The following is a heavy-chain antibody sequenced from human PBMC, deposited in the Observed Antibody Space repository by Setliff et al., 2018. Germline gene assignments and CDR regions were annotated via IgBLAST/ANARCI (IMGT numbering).Heavy chain of an antibody. D-gene: IGHD2-21*02. CDR2: IYYSGST. V-gene: IGHV4-34*01. CDR3: AHILVVVTATGYYFDY. J-gene: IGHJ4*02. Sequence: SETLSLTCAVYGGSFSGYYWSWIRQPPGKGLEWIGSIYYSGSTYYNPSLKSRVTISVDTSKNQVALIMTNMDPVDTATYFCAHILVVVTATGYYFDYWGQGALVTVSS. CDR1: GGSFSGYY.